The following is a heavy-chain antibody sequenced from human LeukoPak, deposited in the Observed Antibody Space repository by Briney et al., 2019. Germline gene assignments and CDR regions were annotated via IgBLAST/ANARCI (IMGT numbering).Heavy chain of an antibody. J-gene: IGHJ4*02. D-gene: IGHD5-18*01. CDR1: GYTLTELS. CDR3: GGGIYSYGLATNY. CDR2: FDPEDGET. Sequence: ASVNVSCKVSGYTLTELSMHWVRQAPGKGLEWMGGFDPEDGETIYAQKFQGRVTMTEDTSTDTAYMELSSLRSEDTAVYYCGGGIYSYGLATNYWGQGTLVTVSS. V-gene: IGHV1-24*01.